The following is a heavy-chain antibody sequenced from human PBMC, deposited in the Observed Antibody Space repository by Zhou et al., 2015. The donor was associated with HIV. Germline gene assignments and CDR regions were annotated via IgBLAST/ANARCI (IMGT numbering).Heavy chain of an antibody. CDR3: AGLHYYYYYYMDV. D-gene: IGHD3-10*01. Sequence: EVQLVESGGGLVQPGGSLRLSCAASGFTVSSNYMSWVRQAPGKGLEWVSVIYSGGSTYYADSVKGRFTISRDNSKNTLYLQMNSLRAEDTAVYYCAGLHYYYYYYMDVWGKGTTVTVSS. J-gene: IGHJ6*03. CDR1: GFTVSSNY. V-gene: IGHV3-66*02. CDR2: IYSGGST.